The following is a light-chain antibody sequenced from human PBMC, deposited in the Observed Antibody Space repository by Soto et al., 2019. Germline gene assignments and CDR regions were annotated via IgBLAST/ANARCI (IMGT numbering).Light chain of an antibody. CDR1: QTLYNN. V-gene: IGKV3-15*01. CDR3: QQYSDWPLT. CDR2: GAS. J-gene: IGKJ4*01. Sequence: ESLLTQSPGTLSLSPGERATLSCRASQTLYNNLAWYQQKLGQAPRLLIYGASARATDIPARFSGSGSGTEFTLTISGLQSEDFAIYYCQQYSDWPLTFGGGTKVEIK.